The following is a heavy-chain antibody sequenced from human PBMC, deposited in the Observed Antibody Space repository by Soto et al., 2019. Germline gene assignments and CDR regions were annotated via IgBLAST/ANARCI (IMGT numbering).Heavy chain of an antibody. D-gene: IGHD3-9*01. CDR2: IGTAGDT. Sequence: QPGGSLRLSCAASGFTFSSYDMHWVRQATGKGLEWVSAIGTAGDTYYPGSVKGRFTISRENAKNSLYLQMNSLRAGDTAVYYCARGSHDILTGWFDYYYYGMDVWGQGTTVTVSS. CDR1: GFTFSSYD. J-gene: IGHJ6*02. V-gene: IGHV3-13*01. CDR3: ARGSHDILTGWFDYYYYGMDV.